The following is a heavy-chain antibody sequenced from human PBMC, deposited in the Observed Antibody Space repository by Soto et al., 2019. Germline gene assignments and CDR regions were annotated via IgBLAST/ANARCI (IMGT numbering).Heavy chain of an antibody. CDR2: IYYSGST. CDR1: GGSISSSSYY. V-gene: IGHV4-39*01. Sequence: PSETLSLTCTVSGGSISSSSYYWGWIRQPPGKGLEWIGSIYYSGSTYYNPSLKSRVTISVDTSKNQFSLKLSSVTAADTSVYFCARLPSSPIVYYFHYWGQGTLVTVSS. D-gene: IGHD3-16*02. J-gene: IGHJ4*02. CDR3: ARLPSSPIVYYFHY.